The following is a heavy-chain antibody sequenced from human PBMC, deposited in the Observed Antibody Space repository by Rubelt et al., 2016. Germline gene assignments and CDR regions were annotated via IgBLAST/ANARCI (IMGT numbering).Heavy chain of an antibody. CDR1: GGSISSGGYY. D-gene: IGHD1-26*01. Sequence: QVQLQESAPGLVKPSQTLSLTCTVSGGSISSGGYYWTWIRQHPGKGLEWIGYIYYSGSTYYNPSLKSRVTISVDTAKNQFSLKLYSVTAADTSVYYWARTYRYYSDYWGQGTLVTVSS. J-gene: IGHJ4*02. CDR3: ARTYRYYSDY. CDR2: IYYSGST. V-gene: IGHV4-31*03.